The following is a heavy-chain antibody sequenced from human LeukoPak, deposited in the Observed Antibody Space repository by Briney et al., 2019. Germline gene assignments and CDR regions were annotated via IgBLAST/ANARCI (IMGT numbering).Heavy chain of an antibody. J-gene: IGHJ4*02. V-gene: IGHV1-2*02. CDR1: GYTFTGYY. Sequence: ASVKGSCKASGYTFTGYYMHWVRQAPGQGLEWMGWINPNSGGTNYAQKFQGRVTMTRDTSISTAYMELSRLRSDDTAVYYCARTVAGREGFDYWGQGTLVTVSS. CDR3: ARTVAGREGFDY. CDR2: INPNSGGT. D-gene: IGHD6-19*01.